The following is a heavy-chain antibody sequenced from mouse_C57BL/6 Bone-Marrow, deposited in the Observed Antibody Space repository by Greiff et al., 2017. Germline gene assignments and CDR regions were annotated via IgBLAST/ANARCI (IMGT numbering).Heavy chain of an antibody. CDR3: ARRAPFYYGNSYYFDY. D-gene: IGHD2-1*01. V-gene: IGHV1-64*01. Sequence: QVQLQQPGAELVKPGASVKLSCKASGYTFTSYWMHWVKQRPGQGLEWIGMIHPNSGSTNYNEKFKSKAKLTVDKSSSTAYMQLSSLTSEDSAVYYCARRAPFYYGNSYYFDYWGQGTTLTVSS. CDR1: GYTFTSYW. J-gene: IGHJ2*01. CDR2: IHPNSGST.